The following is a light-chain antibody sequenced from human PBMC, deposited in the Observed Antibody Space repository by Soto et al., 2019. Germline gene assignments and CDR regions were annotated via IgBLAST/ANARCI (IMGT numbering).Light chain of an antibody. J-gene: IGKJ3*01. CDR1: QDITAY. CDR2: SAS. V-gene: IGKV1-39*01. CDR3: QQLKSSPFT. Sequence: DIQMTQSPSSLSASVGDRVTITCQASQDITAYLNWYQQKPGKAPQLLIYSASTLQSGVPSRFSGSGSGTDFTLTISSLQPEDFVTYYCQQLKSSPFTFGPGTKVEIK.